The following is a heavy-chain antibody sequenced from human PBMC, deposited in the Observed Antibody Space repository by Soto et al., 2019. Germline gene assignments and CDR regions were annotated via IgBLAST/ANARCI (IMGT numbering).Heavy chain of an antibody. V-gene: IGHV1-18*01. J-gene: IGHJ6*02. Sequence: ASVKVSCKASGYTFTSYGISWVRQAPGQGLEWMGWISAYNGNTNYAQKLQGRVTMTTDTSTSTAYMELRSLRSDDTAVYYCARDRYDILTGPNYYGMGVWGQGTTVTVSS. CDR3: ARDRYDILTGPNYYGMGV. CDR2: ISAYNGNT. D-gene: IGHD3-9*01. CDR1: GYTFTSYG.